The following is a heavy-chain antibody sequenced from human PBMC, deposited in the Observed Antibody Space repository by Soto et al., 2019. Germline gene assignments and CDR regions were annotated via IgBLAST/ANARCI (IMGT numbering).Heavy chain of an antibody. CDR2: IQTGGAT. J-gene: IGHJ4*02. Sequence: GGGLFQAGGSTRLSCLASGFTVSRYDMAWVRQAPGKGLEWASIIQTGGATYYTDSAQGRFTISRDNSRNTVYLQMSSLRVEDTGVYSCVRVLYDSGVVDFWGQGSPITVS. D-gene: IGHD5-12*01. V-gene: IGHV3-53*01. CDR3: VRVLYDSGVVDF. CDR1: GFTVSRYD.